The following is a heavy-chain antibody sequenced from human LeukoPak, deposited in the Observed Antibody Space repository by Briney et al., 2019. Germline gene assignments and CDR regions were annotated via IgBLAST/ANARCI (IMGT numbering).Heavy chain of an antibody. D-gene: IGHD1-14*01. Sequence: SQTLSLTCAISVFSVSISTASWNWIRQSPSRGLEWLGRTYYRSKWYNDYAVSVKSRITINPDTSKNQCSLQLVYDTPKDTAVYYCARYNNGMDVWGQGTTVTVSS. J-gene: IGHJ6*02. CDR2: TYYRSKWYN. CDR1: VFSVSISTAS. CDR3: ARYNNGMDV. V-gene: IGHV6-1*01.